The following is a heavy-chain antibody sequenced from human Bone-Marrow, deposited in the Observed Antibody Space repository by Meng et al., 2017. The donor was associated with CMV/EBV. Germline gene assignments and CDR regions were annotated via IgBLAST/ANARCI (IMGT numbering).Heavy chain of an antibody. V-gene: IGHV1-18*01. Sequence: ASVKVSCKASGYTFTSYAMNWVRQAPGQGLEWMGWISAYNGNTNYAQKLQGRVTMTTDTSTSTAYMELRSLRSDDTAMYYCARDRGFLASNWFDPWGQGTLVTVSS. CDR2: ISAYNGNT. D-gene: IGHD5-12*01. CDR3: ARDRGFLASNWFDP. CDR1: GYTFTSYA. J-gene: IGHJ5*02.